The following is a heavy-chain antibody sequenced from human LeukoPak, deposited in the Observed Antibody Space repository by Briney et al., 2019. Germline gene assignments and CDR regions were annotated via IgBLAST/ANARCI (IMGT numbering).Heavy chain of an antibody. CDR3: AKGANLRYFDWLHFDY. J-gene: IGHJ4*02. V-gene: IGHV3-30*02. CDR2: IRFDGSNE. CDR1: GFTFSNYA. D-gene: IGHD3-9*01. Sequence: PGGSLRLSCAASGFTFSNYAMHWVRQAPGKGLEWVAFIRFDGSNEYYADSVKGRFTISRDNSKNTLSLQMNSLRAEDTAVYYCAKGANLRYFDWLHFDYWGQGTLVTVPS.